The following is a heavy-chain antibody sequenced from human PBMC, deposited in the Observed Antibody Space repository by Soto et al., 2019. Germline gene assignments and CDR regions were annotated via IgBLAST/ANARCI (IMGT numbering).Heavy chain of an antibody. CDR3: ARNSLTGYYNYYYSMDV. V-gene: IGHV5-51*01. J-gene: IGHJ6*02. Sequence: PGESLKISCKSSGYSFSSYWIAWVRLMPGKGLEWMGSIYPDDSDTKYSPSFQGQVTIPADKSISAAYLQWSSLKASDTAIYYCARNSLTGYYNYYYSMDVWGQGTTVTVSS. CDR1: GYSFSSYW. CDR2: IYPDDSDT. D-gene: IGHD3-9*01.